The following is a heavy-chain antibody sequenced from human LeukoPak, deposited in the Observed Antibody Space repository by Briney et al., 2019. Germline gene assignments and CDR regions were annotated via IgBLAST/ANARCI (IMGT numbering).Heavy chain of an antibody. CDR2: ISSSSSYI. CDR3: ARDGSSGPYDY. CDR1: GFTFSSYS. D-gene: IGHD6-19*01. J-gene: IGHJ4*02. V-gene: IGHV3-21*01. Sequence: AGGSLRLSCAASGFTFSSYSMNWVRQAPGKGLEWVSSISSSSSYIYYADSVKGRFTISRDNAKNSLYLQMNSLRGEDTAVYYCARDGSSGPYDYWGQGTLVTVSS.